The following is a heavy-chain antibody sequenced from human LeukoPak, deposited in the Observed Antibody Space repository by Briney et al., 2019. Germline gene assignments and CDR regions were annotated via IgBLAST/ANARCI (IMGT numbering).Heavy chain of an antibody. CDR2: IYWDEDK. V-gene: IGHV2-5*02. D-gene: IGHD3-9*01. J-gene: IGHJ4*02. CDR1: GFSFSTSGVG. Sequence: SSPTLVKPTQTLTLTCTFSGFSFSTSGVGVGWIRQPPGKALEWLAVIYWDEDKRYRPSLKSRLTITKDTSKNQVVLTMTNMDPVDTATYYCARSPYYDILTGSRGTFDYWGRGILVTVSS. CDR3: ARSPYYDILTGSRGTFDY.